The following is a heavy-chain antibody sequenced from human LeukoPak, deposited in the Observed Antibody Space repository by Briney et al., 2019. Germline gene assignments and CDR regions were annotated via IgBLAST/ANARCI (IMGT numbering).Heavy chain of an antibody. Sequence: GGSLRPSCAASGFTFSIYAMSWVRQAPGKGPEWVSAISASDRRTYYADSVKGRLTISRDNSKNTLYLQMNSLRAEDTAVYYCAKDRAYSFDYWGQGTLVTVSS. J-gene: IGHJ4*02. D-gene: IGHD5-18*01. CDR1: GFTFSIYA. CDR2: ISASDRRT. V-gene: IGHV3-23*01. CDR3: AKDRAYSFDY.